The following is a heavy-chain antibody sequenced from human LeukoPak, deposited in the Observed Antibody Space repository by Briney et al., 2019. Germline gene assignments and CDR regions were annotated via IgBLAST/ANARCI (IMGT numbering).Heavy chain of an antibody. CDR1: GGSISSGSYY. J-gene: IGHJ5*02. CDR3: AKGGERFGSGSYNWFDP. Sequence: PSQTLSLTCTVSGGSISSGSYYWSWIRQPAGKGLEWIGRIYTTGNIQFNPSLKSRVSMSTDKSKNQFFLNLRSVTAADTAVYYCAKGGERFGSGSYNWFDPWGRGILVTVSS. CDR2: IYTTGNI. V-gene: IGHV4-61*02. D-gene: IGHD3-10*01.